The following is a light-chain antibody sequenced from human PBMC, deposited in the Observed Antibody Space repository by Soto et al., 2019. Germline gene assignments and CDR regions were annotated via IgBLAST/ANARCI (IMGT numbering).Light chain of an antibody. J-gene: IGKJ4*01. CDR2: GAS. V-gene: IGKV3-15*01. CDR1: QSVSSQ. CDR3: QQYNNWPPLT. Sequence: EIVMTQSPATLSVSPGERATLSCRASQSVSSQLAWYQQKPGQAPRLLIYGASTRATGIPARFSGSGSGTEFTLTISSLQSEDFAVYYCQQYNNWPPLTFGGGTKVEI.